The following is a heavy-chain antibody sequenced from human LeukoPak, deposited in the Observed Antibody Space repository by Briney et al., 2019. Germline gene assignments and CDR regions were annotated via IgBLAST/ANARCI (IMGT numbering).Heavy chain of an antibody. CDR1: GFTFSSHA. Sequence: QSGGSLRLSCAASGFTFSSHAMTWVRQVAGKGLEWVSVISTSGGTTYYADSVKGRFTISRDNSKNTLYLQMNSLRAEDTAVYYCARVPTTVTPLYYYYGMDVWGQGTTVTVSS. V-gene: IGHV3-23*01. D-gene: IGHD4-17*01. J-gene: IGHJ6*02. CDR3: ARVPTTVTPLYYYYGMDV. CDR2: ISTSGGTT.